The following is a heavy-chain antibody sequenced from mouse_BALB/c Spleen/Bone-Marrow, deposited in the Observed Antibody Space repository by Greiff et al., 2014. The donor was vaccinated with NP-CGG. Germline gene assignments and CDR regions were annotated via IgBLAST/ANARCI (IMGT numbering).Heavy chain of an antibody. D-gene: IGHD2-2*01. V-gene: IGHV1S34*01. CDR2: ISCYNGAT. CDR1: GYSFTGYY. J-gene: IGHJ2*01. Sequence: LVKTGASVKISCKASGYSFTGYYMHWVKQSHGKSLEWIGYISCYNGATSYNQKFKGKATFTVDTSSSTAYMQCNGLTAEDSAVYYGARTCGAYGYEGGYYFDYWGQGTTLTVSS. CDR3: ARTCGAYGYEGGYYFDY.